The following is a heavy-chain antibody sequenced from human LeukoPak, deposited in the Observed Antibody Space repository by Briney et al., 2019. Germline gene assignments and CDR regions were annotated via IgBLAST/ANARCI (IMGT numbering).Heavy chain of an antibody. J-gene: IGHJ5*02. CDR1: GGTFSSYA. CDR2: IIPIFGTA. CDR3: ARGIWNWIAARAVLVNNWFDP. Sequence: SVKLSCKASGGTFSSYAISWVRQAPGQGLECMGGIIPIFGTANYAQKFQGRVTITADESTSTAYMELSSLRSEDTAVYYCARGIWNWIAARAVLVNNWFDPWGQGTLVTVSS. V-gene: IGHV1-69*13. D-gene: IGHD6-6*01.